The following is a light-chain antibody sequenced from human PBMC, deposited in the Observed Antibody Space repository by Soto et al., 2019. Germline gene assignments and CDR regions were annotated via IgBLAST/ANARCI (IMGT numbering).Light chain of an antibody. CDR1: RTIASY. CDR3: QQSYTTAALS. V-gene: IGKV1-39*01. CDR2: AAS. Sequence: DIQMSQSPSSLSASVGDRVTITCRASRTIASYVNWYQQKPGKAPNLLIYAASSLQPGVPSRFSGSGSGTDFTLTISSLQPEDFATYYCQQSYTTAALSFGGGPRWIS. J-gene: IGKJ4*01.